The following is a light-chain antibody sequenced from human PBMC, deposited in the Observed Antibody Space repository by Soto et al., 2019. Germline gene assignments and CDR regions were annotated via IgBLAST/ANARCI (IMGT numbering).Light chain of an antibody. J-gene: IGKJ4*01. CDR1: QGITNY. V-gene: IGKV1-9*01. CDR2: AAA. Sequence: DIQLTQSPSFLSASVGDRVTITCRASQGITNYVAWYQQKPGKAPNVLIYAAATLQSGVPSRFSGSGSGTEFTLTISSLQPEDFATYYGQQLGIQSPLTFGGGTKVEVK. CDR3: QQLGIQSPLT.